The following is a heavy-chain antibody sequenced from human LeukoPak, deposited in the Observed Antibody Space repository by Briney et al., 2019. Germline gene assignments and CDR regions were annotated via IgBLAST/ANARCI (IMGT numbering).Heavy chain of an antibody. D-gene: IGHD1-1*01. V-gene: IGHV3-23*01. J-gene: IGHJ4*02. Sequence: QTGGSLRLSCAASGFTFSSYAMSWVRQAPGKGLEWVSAISGSGGGTYYADSVKGRFTISRDNSKNTLYLQMNSLRAEDTAVYYCAKPRLLSKLGTLFDYWGQGTLVTVSS. CDR3: AKPRLLSKLGTLFDY. CDR2: ISGSGGGT. CDR1: GFTFSSYA.